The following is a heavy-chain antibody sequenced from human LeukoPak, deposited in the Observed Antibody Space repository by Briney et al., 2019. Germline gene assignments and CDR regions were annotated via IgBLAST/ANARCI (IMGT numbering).Heavy chain of an antibody. CDR2: INPSGSST. D-gene: IGHD3-22*01. CDR3: AKDAVPFITMIVVVIPPGAAYFDY. CDR1: GYTFTSYY. V-gene: IGHV1-46*01. J-gene: IGHJ4*02. Sequence: EASVKVSCKASGYTFTSYYMHWVRQAPGQGLEWMGLINPSGSSTSYAQKFQGRLSLTRDMSTSTDYMELSSLRSEDTAVYYCAKDAVPFITMIVVVIPPGAAYFDYWGQGTLVTASS.